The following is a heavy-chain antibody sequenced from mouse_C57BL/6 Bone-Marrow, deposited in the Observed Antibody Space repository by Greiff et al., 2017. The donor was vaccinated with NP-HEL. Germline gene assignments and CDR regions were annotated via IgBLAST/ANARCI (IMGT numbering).Heavy chain of an antibody. CDR3: ARDLGTWYFDV. J-gene: IGHJ1*03. CDR2: ISSGSSTI. Sequence: EVQLVESGGGLVKPGGSLKLSCAASGFTFSDYGMHWVRQAPEKGLEWVAYISSGSSTIYYADTVKGRFTISRDNAKNTLFLQMTSLRSEDTAMYYCARDLGTWYFDVWGTGTTVTVSS. D-gene: IGHD3-3*01. CDR1: GFTFSDYG. V-gene: IGHV5-17*01.